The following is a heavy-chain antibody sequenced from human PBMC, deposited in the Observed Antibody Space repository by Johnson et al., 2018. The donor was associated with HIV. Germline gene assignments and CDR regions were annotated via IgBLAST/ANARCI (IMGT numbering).Heavy chain of an antibody. CDR1: GFTFGTFA. V-gene: IGHV3-33*08. CDR2: IWYDGSNK. Sequence: QVQLVESGGGVVQPGRSLRLSCAASGFTFGTFAMHWVRQAPGKGLEWVAVIWYDGSNKYYAVSVKDRFTILRDDSKNTLYLQMSSLITEDGGVYYCTTEGDAFDIWGQGTMVTVSS. CDR3: TTEGDAFDI. J-gene: IGHJ3*02.